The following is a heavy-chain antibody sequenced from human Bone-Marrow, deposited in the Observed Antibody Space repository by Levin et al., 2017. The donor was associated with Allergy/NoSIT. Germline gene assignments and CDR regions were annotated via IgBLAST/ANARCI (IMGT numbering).Heavy chain of an antibody. V-gene: IGHV4-34*01. CDR2: INHSGST. Sequence: SQTLSLPCAVYGGSFSDDQWSWIRQSPGKGLEWIGEINHSGSTNYNPSLKSRVTLSLDTPKNQFSLNLSSVTAADTAVYYCARVSKNYYYYYMDVWGKGTTVTVSS. J-gene: IGHJ6*03. CDR1: GGSFSDDQ. CDR3: ARVSKNYYYYYMDV.